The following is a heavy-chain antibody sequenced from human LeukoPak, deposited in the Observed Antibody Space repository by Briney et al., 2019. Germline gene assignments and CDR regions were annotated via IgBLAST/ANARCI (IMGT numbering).Heavy chain of an antibody. V-gene: IGHV4-59*04. J-gene: IGHJ4*02. CDR2: IHYSGGA. CDR1: GGSVTTYH. Sequence: SETLSLTCAVSGGSVTTYHWTWIRQPPGKGLEWIGHIHYSGGADYNPSLKSRVSMSLDTSKNHFSLRLTSVTAADTAVYYCARQTGSGLFILPGGQGTLVTVSS. D-gene: IGHD3/OR15-3a*01. CDR3: ARQTGSGLFILP.